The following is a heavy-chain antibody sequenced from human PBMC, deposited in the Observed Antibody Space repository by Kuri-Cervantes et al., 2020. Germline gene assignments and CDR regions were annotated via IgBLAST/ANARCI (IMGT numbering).Heavy chain of an antibody. J-gene: IGHJ5*02. CDR1: GGSISSGGYY. CDR3: AREGRLIVATIDYSNWFDP. V-gene: IGHV4-31*03. Sequence: SETLSLTCTVSGGSISSGGYYWSWIRQHPGKGLEWIGYIYYSGSTYYNPSLKSRVTISVDTSKSQFSLKLSSVTAADTAVYYCAREGRLIVATIDYSNWFDPWGQGTLVTVSS. D-gene: IGHD5-12*01. CDR2: IYYSGST.